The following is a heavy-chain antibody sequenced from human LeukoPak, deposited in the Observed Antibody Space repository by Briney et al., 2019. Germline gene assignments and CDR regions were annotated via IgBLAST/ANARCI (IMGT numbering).Heavy chain of an antibody. CDR2: ISYDGSNK. CDR3: AKEGYERGFDY. Sequence: PGGSLRPSCAASGFTFSSYGMHWVRQAPGKGLEWVAVISYDGSNKYYADSVKGRFTISRDNSKNTLYLQMNSLRAEDTAVYYCAKEGYERGFDYWGQGTLVTVSS. V-gene: IGHV3-30*18. J-gene: IGHJ4*02. CDR1: GFTFSSYG. D-gene: IGHD3-10*01.